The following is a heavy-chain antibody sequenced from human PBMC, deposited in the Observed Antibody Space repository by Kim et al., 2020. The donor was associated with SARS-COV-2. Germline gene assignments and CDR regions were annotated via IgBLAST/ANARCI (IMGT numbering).Heavy chain of an antibody. CDR1: GFTFSNAW. Sequence: GGSLRLSCAASGFTFSNAWMSWVRQAPGKGLEWVGRIKSKTDGGTTDYAAPVKGRFTISRDDSKNTLYLQMNSLKTEDTAVYYCTTGSSAESPAPYYYYYGMDVWGQGTTVTVSS. CDR2: IKSKTDGGTT. V-gene: IGHV3-15*01. CDR3: TTGSSAESPAPYYYYYGMDV. J-gene: IGHJ6*02.